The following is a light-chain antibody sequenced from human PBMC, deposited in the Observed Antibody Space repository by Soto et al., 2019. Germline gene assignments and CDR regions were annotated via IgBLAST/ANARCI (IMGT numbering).Light chain of an antibody. V-gene: IGKV3-15*01. J-gene: IGKJ1*01. Sequence: EIVMTQSPATLSVSPGERATLSCRASQSVGSNLAWYQQKPGQAPRLLIYGASTRATGIPARFSGSGSGTEFTLTISSLQSEDFAFYYCQQYNNWPRTFGQGTKVEIK. CDR2: GAS. CDR1: QSVGSN. CDR3: QQYNNWPRT.